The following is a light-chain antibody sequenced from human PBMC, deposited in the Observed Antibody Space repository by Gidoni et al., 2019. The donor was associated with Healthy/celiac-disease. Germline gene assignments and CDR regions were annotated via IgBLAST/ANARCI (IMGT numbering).Light chain of an antibody. V-gene: IGLV2-14*03. Sequence: QSALTQPASVSGSPGQSIPISCTGTSSDVGGYNYFSWYQQHPGKAPKLMIYDVSNRPSGVSNRFSGSKSGNTASLTISGLQAEDEADYYCSSYTSSSTLEVFGGGTKLTVL. CDR3: SSYTSSSTLEV. CDR1: SSDVGGYNY. CDR2: DVS. J-gene: IGLJ3*02.